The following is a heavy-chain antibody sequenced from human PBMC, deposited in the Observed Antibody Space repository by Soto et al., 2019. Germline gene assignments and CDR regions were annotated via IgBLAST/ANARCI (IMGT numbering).Heavy chain of an antibody. Sequence: QVQLVESGGGVVQPGRSLRLSCAASGFTFSSYAMHWVRQAPGKGLEWVAVISYDGSNKYYADSVKGRFTISRDNSKNARYLQLNSLRAEDTAVYYCARVAGGYDFWSGYDSDTGFDYWGQGTLVTVSS. CDR1: GFTFSSYA. CDR2: ISYDGSNK. CDR3: ARVAGGYDFWSGYDSDTGFDY. D-gene: IGHD3-3*01. J-gene: IGHJ4*02. V-gene: IGHV3-30-3*01.